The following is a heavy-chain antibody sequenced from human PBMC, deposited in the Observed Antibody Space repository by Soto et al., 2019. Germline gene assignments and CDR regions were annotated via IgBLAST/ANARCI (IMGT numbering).Heavy chain of an antibody. J-gene: IGHJ4*02. V-gene: IGHV3-30*18. Sequence: GGSLRLSCAASGFTFSSYGMHWARQAPGKGLEWVAVISYDGSNKYYADSVKGRFTISRDNSKNTLYLQMNSLRAEDTAVYCCAKALEPNRFDYWGQGTLVTVSS. CDR1: GFTFSSYG. D-gene: IGHD1-1*01. CDR3: AKALEPNRFDY. CDR2: ISYDGSNK.